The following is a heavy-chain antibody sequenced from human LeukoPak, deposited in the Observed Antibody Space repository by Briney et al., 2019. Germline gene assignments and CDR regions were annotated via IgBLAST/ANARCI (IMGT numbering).Heavy chain of an antibody. V-gene: IGHV3-33*08. D-gene: IGHD3-10*01. CDR1: GFSLNTHW. Sequence: PGGSLRLSCAASGFSLNTHWMTWVRQAPGKGLEWVAVIWYDGSNKYYADSVKGRFTISRDNSKNTLYLQMNSLRAEDTAVYYCARDLWFGESDNSFFDYWGQGTLVTVSS. J-gene: IGHJ4*02. CDR2: IWYDGSNK. CDR3: ARDLWFGESDNSFFDY.